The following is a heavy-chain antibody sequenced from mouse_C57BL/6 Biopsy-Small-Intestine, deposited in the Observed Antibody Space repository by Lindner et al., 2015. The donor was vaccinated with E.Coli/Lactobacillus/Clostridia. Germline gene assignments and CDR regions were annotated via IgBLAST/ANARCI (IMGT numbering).Heavy chain of an antibody. CDR1: GFNIKDSL. CDR3: TRDPFAY. J-gene: IGHJ3*01. Sequence: VQLQESGAELVRPGASVKLSCTASGFNIKDSLMHWMKQRPEQGLEWIGWIDPEDGETKYAPKFQDKATMTADTSSNTAYLQLSSLTSEDTAIYYCTRDPFAYWGQGTLVTVSA. CDR2: IDPEDGET. V-gene: IGHV14-1*01.